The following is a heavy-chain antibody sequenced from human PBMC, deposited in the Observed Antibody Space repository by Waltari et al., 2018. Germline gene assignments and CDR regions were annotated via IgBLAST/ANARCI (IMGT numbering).Heavy chain of an antibody. Sequence: EVQLVESGGGLVQPGGSLRLSCPAPGFPFGLYVPSWVGQAPGKGLEWVANIKQDGSEKYYVDSVKGRFTISRDNAKNSLYLQMNSLRAEDTAVYYCARDTGATVLHYFDYWGQGTLVTVSS. D-gene: IGHD4-4*01. CDR3: ARDTGATVLHYFDY. CDR1: GFPFGLYV. J-gene: IGHJ4*02. V-gene: IGHV3-7*01. CDR2: IKQDGSEK.